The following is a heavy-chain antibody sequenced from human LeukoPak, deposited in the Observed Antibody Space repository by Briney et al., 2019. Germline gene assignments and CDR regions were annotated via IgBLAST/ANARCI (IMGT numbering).Heavy chain of an antibody. J-gene: IGHJ5*02. CDR1: GGTFSSYA. CDR3: ARDRSEAVAAYNWFDP. CDR2: IIPIFGTA. V-gene: IGHV1-69*06. D-gene: IGHD6-19*01. Sequence: ASVKVSCKASGGTFSSYAISWVRQAPGQGLEWMGGIIPIFGTANYAQKFQGRVTITADKSTSTAYMELSSLRSEGTAVYYCARDRSEAVAAYNWFDPWGQGTLVTVSS.